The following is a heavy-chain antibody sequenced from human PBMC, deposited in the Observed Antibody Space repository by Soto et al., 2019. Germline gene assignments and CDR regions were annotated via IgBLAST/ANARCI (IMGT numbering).Heavy chain of an antibody. D-gene: IGHD2-15*01. J-gene: IGHJ6*02. CDR3: ARCSRNSGYSYGVDG. V-gene: IGHV3-48*02. CDR2: ISDSGATK. Sequence: PGGSMRLSCAASGFTFSNCGMNWVRQTPGKGLEWVSYISDSGATKHYADSVKGRLTISRDNGKNSLYMQMNSLRDEDTAVYFCARCSRNSGYSYGVDGWGQGATVTFAS. CDR1: GFTFSNCG.